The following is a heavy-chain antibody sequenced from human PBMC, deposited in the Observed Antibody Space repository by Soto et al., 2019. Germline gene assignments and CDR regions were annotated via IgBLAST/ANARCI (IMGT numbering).Heavy chain of an antibody. CDR3: ARVRSIAAPLTNWFDP. V-gene: IGHV4-61*01. CDR2: IYYSGST. J-gene: IGHJ5*02. CDR1: GDCMSSSNYH. D-gene: IGHD6-6*01. Sequence: PSETVSLTCTVSGDCMSSSNYHWSWIRQPPGKGLEWIGYIYYSGSTNYNPSLKSRVTISVDTSKNQFSLKLSFVTAADTAVYYCARVRSIAAPLTNWFDPWGQGTLVTVSS.